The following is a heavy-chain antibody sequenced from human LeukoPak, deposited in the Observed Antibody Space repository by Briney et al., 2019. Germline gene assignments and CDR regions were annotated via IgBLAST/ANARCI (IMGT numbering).Heavy chain of an antibody. Sequence: SVKVSCKASGGTFSSYAISWVRQAPGQGLEWMGGIIPIFGTANYAQKFQGRVTITADESTSTAYMELSSLRSEDTAVYYCARPPTAASITIFGVVIEDAADQNWFDPWGQGTLVTVSS. CDR3: ARPPTAASITIFGVVIEDAADQNWFDP. CDR1: GGTFSSYA. V-gene: IGHV1-69*13. D-gene: IGHD3-3*01. CDR2: IIPIFGTA. J-gene: IGHJ5*02.